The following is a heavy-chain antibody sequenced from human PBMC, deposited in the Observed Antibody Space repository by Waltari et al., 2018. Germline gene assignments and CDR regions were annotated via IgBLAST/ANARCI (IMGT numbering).Heavy chain of an antibody. CDR3: GSSPSQGTEWRSPIDY. Sequence: QPQLQESGPGLVKPSETLSLTCTVSGASISSSAYYWGWIRQPPGKGLEWIGNIYYKGGTYDNPALNGRVTISVDTSKNQVSLRLNSVTAADTAVYYCGSSPSQGTEWRSPIDYWGQGALVTVSS. D-gene: IGHD3-3*01. J-gene: IGHJ4*01. V-gene: IGHV4-39*01. CDR2: IYYKGGT. CDR1: GASISSSAYY.